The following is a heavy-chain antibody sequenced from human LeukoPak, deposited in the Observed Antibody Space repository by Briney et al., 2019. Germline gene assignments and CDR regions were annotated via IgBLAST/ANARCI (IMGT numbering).Heavy chain of an antibody. CDR2: IIPIFGTA. D-gene: IGHD2-2*02. V-gene: IGHV1-69*13. CDR1: GGTFSSYA. J-gene: IGHJ4*02. Sequence: SVKVSCKGSGGTFSSYAISWVRQAPGQGLEWMGGIIPIFGTANYAQKFQGRVTITADESTSTAYMELSSLRSEDTAVYYCARGAWYCGSTSCYNPLGYWGQGTLVTVSS. CDR3: ARGAWYCGSTSCYNPLGY.